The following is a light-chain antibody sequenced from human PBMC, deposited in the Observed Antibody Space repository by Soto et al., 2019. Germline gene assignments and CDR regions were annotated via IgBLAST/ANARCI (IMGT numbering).Light chain of an antibody. Sequence: QLVLTQPPSVSGAPGQRVTISCTGSSSNIGAGYDVHWYQQLPGAAPKLLIYGNSIRPSGVPDRFSGSKSGTSASLAITGLQAEDEADYYCQSYDNSLSAQGLFGGGTQLTVL. CDR2: GNS. J-gene: IGLJ2*01. V-gene: IGLV1-40*01. CDR3: QSYDNSLSAQGL. CDR1: SSNIGAGYD.